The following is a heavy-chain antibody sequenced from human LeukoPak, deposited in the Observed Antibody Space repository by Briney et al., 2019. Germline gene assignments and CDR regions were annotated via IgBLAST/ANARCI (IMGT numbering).Heavy chain of an antibody. D-gene: IGHD2-15*01. V-gene: IGHV3-30-3*01. Sequence: PGRSLRLSCAASGFTFSSYAMHWVRQAPGKGLEWVAVISYDGSNKYYADSVKGRFTISRDNSKNTLYLQMNSLRAEDTAVYYCAKESRTDIVVVVAATRLGNYFDYWGQGTLVTVSS. CDR2: ISYDGSNK. CDR1: GFTFSSYA. CDR3: AKESRTDIVVVVAATRLGNYFDY. J-gene: IGHJ4*02.